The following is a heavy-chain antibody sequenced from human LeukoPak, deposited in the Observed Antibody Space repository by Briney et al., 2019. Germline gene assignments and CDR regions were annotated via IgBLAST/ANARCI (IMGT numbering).Heavy chain of an antibody. CDR1: GFTFSSYA. D-gene: IGHD6-13*01. Sequence: PGGSLRLSCAASGFTFSSYAMTWVRQAPGKGLEWVSSISSSDFSTYYADSVEGRFTISRDNSKNTLYLQMNSLRAENTALYYCAKVYSSSWYLFDYWGQGTLVTVSS. CDR2: ISSSDFST. V-gene: IGHV3-23*01. J-gene: IGHJ4*02. CDR3: AKVYSSSWYLFDY.